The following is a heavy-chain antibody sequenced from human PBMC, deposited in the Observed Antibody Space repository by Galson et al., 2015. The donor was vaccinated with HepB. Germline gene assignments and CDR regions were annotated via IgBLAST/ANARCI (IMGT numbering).Heavy chain of an antibody. D-gene: IGHD2-2*01. V-gene: IGHV1-46*01. CDR2: MNPSGGST. J-gene: IGHJ5*02. CDR3: ARDGCSTTKCRGGGNWFDP. CDR1: GYTFTNYH. Sequence: SVKVSCKASGYTFTNYHMHWVRQAPGQGLEWMGIMNPSGGSTSYAQKFQGRVTMTRDTSTSTVYMELSSLRSDDTAVYYCARDGCSTTKCRGGGNWFDPWGQGTLVTVSS.